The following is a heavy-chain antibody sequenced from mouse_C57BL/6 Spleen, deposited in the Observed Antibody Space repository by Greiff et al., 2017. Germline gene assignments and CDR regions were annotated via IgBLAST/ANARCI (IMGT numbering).Heavy chain of an antibody. CDR3: ARLPSNYYGSRGYAMDY. CDR1: GYTFTSYW. V-gene: IGHV1-55*01. CDR2: MYPGSGST. Sequence: VQLQQPGAELVKPGASVKMSCKASGYTFTSYWITWVKQRPGQGLEWIGDMYPGSGSTNYNEKFKSKATLTVDTSSSTAYMQLSSLTSEDSAVYYCARLPSNYYGSRGYAMDYWGQGTSVTVSS. D-gene: IGHD1-1*01. J-gene: IGHJ4*01.